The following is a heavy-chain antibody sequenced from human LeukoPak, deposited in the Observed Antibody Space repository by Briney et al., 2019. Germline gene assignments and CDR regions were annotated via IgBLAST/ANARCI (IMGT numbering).Heavy chain of an antibody. CDR3: ARASLSGAVVTHAFDI. CDR2: INPNSGGT. D-gene: IGHD2-21*02. V-gene: IGHV1-2*02. CDR1: GYTFTGYY. Sequence: ASVKVSCKASGYTFTGYYMHWVRQAPGQGLEWMGWINPNSGGTNYAQKFQGRVTMTGDTSISTAYMELSRLRSDDTAVYYCARASLSGAVVTHAFDIWGQGTMVTVSS. J-gene: IGHJ3*02.